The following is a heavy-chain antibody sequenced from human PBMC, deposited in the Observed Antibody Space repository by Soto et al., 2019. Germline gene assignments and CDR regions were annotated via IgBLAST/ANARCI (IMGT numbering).Heavy chain of an antibody. J-gene: IGHJ5*02. CDR2: IKTKTGGT. CDR3: ARVGPTGWFDP. V-gene: IGHV1-2*02. CDR1: GYSFTDYY. Sequence: QVHLVQSGAEVKNPGASVKVSCKASGYSFTDYYMHWVRQAPGQGLEWMGWIKTKTGGTNSAQRVQGRITMTGDTSINTAYMDLSRLRSEDTAVYYCARVGPTGWFDPWGQGTVVTVSS.